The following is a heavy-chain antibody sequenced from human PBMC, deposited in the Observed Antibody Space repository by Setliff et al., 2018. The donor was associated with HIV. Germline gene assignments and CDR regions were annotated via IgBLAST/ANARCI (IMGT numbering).Heavy chain of an antibody. V-gene: IGHV4-39*01. J-gene: IGHJ4*02. Sequence: SETLSLTCTVSGGSISSSSYYWGWIRQPPGKGLEWIGSIYYSGSTYYNPSLKSRVTISVDTSKNQFSLKLSSVTAADTAVYYCARHLTTVTTSQPDYWGQGTLVTVSS. CDR3: ARHLTTVTTSQPDY. CDR1: GGSISSSSYY. CDR2: IYYSGST. D-gene: IGHD4-17*01.